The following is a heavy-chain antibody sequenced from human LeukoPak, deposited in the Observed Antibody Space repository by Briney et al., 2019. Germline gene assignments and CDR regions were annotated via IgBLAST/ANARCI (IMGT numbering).Heavy chain of an antibody. CDR3: ARDPPGTYYYDSSGYYEGFDY. V-gene: IGHV3-66*01. J-gene: IGHJ4*02. CDR1: GFTVSSNY. CDR2: IYSGGST. D-gene: IGHD3-22*01. Sequence: GGSLRLSCAASGFTVSSNYMSWVRQAPGKGLEWVSVIYSGGSTYYADSVKGRFTISRDNAKNSLYPQMNSLRAEDTAVYYCARDPPGTYYYDSSGYYEGFDYWGQGTLVTVSS.